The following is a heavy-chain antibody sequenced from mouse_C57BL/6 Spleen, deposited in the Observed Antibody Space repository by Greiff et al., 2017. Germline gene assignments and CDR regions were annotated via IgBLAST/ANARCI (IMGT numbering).Heavy chain of an antibody. CDR3: VRRSPYSFYYFGG. V-gene: IGHV10-1*01. CDR2: IRSKSNNYAT. CDR1: GFSFNTYA. Sequence: EVHLVESGGGLVQPKGSLKLSCAASGFSFNTYAMNWVRQAPGKGLEWVARIRSKSNNYATYYADSVKDRFTISRDDSESMLYLQMNSLKTEDTAMYYCVRRSPYSFYYFGGWGQGTTLSVAT. D-gene: IGHD2-10*01. J-gene: IGHJ2*01.